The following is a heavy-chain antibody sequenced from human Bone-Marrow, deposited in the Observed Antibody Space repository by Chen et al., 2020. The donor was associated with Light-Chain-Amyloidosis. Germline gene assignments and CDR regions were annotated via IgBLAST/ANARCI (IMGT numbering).Heavy chain of an antibody. D-gene: IGHD5-12*01. J-gene: IGHJ4*02. Sequence: VKKPGESLKISCKGSGYTFPNYWIGWVRQMPGKGLEWMGVIYLDDSDARYSPSFEGQVTISADKSITTAYLQWRSLKASDTAMYYCARRRDGYNFDYWGQGTLVTVSS. CDR1: GYTFPNYW. V-gene: IGHV5-51*01. CDR2: IYLDDSDA. CDR3: ARRRDGYNFDY.